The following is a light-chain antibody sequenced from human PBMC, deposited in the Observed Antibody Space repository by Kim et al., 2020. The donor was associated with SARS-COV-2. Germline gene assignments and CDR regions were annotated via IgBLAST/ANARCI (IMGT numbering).Light chain of an antibody. CDR3: QAWDSSTIV. Sequence: SYELTQPSSVSVSPGQTATISCSGDELGDKSASWYQQKPGQSPVLLMYQDTKRASGISERFSGSKSGNTATLAISGSQALDEADYYCQAWDSSTIVFGGGTQLTVL. CDR2: QDT. V-gene: IGLV3-1*01. J-gene: IGLJ2*01. CDR1: ELGDKS.